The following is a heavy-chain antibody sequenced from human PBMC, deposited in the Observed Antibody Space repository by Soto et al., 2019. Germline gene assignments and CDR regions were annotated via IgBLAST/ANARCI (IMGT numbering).Heavy chain of an antibody. D-gene: IGHD7-27*01. CDR3: ARGWGRISDY. V-gene: IGHV4-39*01. Sequence: PSETLSLTCTVSGGSISSSSYYWGWIRQPPGKGLEWIGSIYYSGSTYYNPSLKSRVTISVDTSKNQFSLKLSSVTAADTAVYYCARGWGRISDYWGQGALVT. CDR2: IYYSGST. J-gene: IGHJ4*02. CDR1: GGSISSSSYY.